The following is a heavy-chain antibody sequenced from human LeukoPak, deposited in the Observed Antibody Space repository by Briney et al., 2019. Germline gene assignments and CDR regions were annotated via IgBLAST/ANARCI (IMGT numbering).Heavy chain of an antibody. CDR3: ARSPYDFWSGYHYYYGMDV. J-gene: IGHJ6*02. V-gene: IGHV1-46*01. CDR2: INPSGGST. CDR1: GYTFTSYY. D-gene: IGHD3-3*01. Sequence: ASVKVSCKASGYTFTSYYMHWVRQAPGQGLEWMGIINPSGGSTSYAQKFQGRVTMTRDTSTSTVYMELSSLRSEDTAVYYCARSPYDFWSGYHYYYGMDVWGQGTTVTVSS.